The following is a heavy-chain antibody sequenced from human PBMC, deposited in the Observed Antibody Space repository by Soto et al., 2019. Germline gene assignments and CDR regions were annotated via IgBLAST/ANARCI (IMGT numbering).Heavy chain of an antibody. CDR2: ISGYNGDT. V-gene: IGHV1-18*01. CDR1: GYTFSNYG. J-gene: IGHJ6*02. CDR3: ARAEAYSSSWYAMDV. Sequence: VQLVQSGADVRKPGASVKVSCKATGYTFSNYGFIWVRQAPGQGLEWMGWISGYNGDTNYAQSLHGRLTMITDTATGTVYMDLKNLRSDDTAVYYCARAEAYSSSWYAMDVWGQGTTVIVSS. D-gene: IGHD6-13*01.